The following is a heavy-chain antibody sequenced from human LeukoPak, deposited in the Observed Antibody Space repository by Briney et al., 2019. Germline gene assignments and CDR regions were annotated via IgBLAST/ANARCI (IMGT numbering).Heavy chain of an antibody. CDR2: ISGSGGTT. CDR1: GFTFSSYA. CDR3: AKDHGSGWYGNP. D-gene: IGHD6-19*01. J-gene: IGHJ5*02. V-gene: IGHV3-23*01. Sequence: PGGSLRLSCSASGFTFSSYAMSWVRQAPGKGLEWVSAISGSGGTTYYADSVKGRSSISRDNSKNTLYLQMNSLRAEDTAVYYCAKDHGSGWYGNPWGQGTLVTVSS.